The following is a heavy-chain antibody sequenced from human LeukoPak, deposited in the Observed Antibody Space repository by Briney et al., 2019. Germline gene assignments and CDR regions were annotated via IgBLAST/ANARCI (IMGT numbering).Heavy chain of an antibody. J-gene: IGHJ4*02. Sequence: GGSLRLSCAASGFTFSSYDMHWVRQAPGKGLEWVAVIWYDGSNKFFADSVKGRFTISRDNSKNTVYLEMSSLRAEDTAVYYCAREGHGGESSGSSPDHWGQGTLVTVSS. V-gene: IGHV3-33*01. D-gene: IGHD3-22*01. CDR1: GFTFSSYD. CDR3: AREGHGGESSGSSPDH. CDR2: IWYDGSNK.